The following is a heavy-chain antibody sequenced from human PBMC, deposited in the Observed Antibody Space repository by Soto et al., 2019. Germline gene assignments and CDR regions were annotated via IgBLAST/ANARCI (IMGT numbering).Heavy chain of an antibody. CDR2: IIPIFGTA. CDR1: GGTFSSYA. D-gene: IGHD2-15*01. CDR3: AREVLGVAATENWFDP. J-gene: IGHJ5*02. V-gene: IGHV1-69*13. Sequence: SVKVSCKASGGTFSSYAISWVRQAPGQGLEWMGGIIPIFGTANYAQKFQGRVTITADESTSTAYMELSSLRSEDTAVYYCAREVLGVAATENWFDPWGQGTLVTVSS.